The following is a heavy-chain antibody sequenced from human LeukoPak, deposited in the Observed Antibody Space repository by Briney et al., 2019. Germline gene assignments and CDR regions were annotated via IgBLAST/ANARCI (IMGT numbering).Heavy chain of an antibody. CDR2: IYYSGST. CDR3: AGYSGSYSGYYYYYYYMDV. J-gene: IGHJ6*03. CDR1: GYSISSGYY. V-gene: IGHV4-38-2*02. Sequence: PSETLSLTCTVSGYSISSGYYWGWIRQPPGKGLEWIGSIYYSGSTYYNPSLKSRVTISVDTSKNQFSLKLSSVTAADTAVYYCAGYSGSYSGYYYYYYYMDVWGKGTTVTVSS. D-gene: IGHD1-26*01.